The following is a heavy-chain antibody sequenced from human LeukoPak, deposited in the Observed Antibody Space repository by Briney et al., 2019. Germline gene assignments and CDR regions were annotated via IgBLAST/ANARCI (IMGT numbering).Heavy chain of an antibody. CDR3: ARVEMATPYAEYFQH. J-gene: IGHJ1*01. Sequence: SGTLSLTCTVSGGSISSYYWSWIRQPPGKGLEWIGYIYYSGSTNYNPSLKSRVTISVDTSKNQFSLKLSSVTAADTAVYCCARVEMATPYAEYFQHWGQGTLVTVSS. CDR1: GGSISSYY. D-gene: IGHD5-24*01. CDR2: IYYSGST. V-gene: IGHV4-59*01.